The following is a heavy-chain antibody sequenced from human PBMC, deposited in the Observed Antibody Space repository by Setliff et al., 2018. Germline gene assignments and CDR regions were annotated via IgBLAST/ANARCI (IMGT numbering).Heavy chain of an antibody. J-gene: IGHJ3*01. CDR3: ARDRWKVIVNRGDDAFDL. V-gene: IGHV3-7*01. Sequence: GGSLRLSCVASGFAISSCWMSWVRQAPGKGLEWVANVNPDGSGKYYVDSVTGRFTISIDNAENSLDLQMNNLRDEDTAVYYCARDRWKVIVNRGDDAFDLWGQGTMVTVSS. CDR1: GFAISSCW. D-gene: IGHD3-22*01. CDR2: VNPDGSGK.